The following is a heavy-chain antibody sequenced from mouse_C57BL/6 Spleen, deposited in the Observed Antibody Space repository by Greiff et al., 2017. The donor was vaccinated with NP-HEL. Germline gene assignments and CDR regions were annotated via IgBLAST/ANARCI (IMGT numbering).Heavy chain of an antibody. CDR1: GYTFTDYE. D-gene: IGHD1-1*01. CDR2: IDPETGGT. CDR3: TSYYGSSPYYAMDY. J-gene: IGHJ4*01. Sequence: QVQLQQSGAELVRPGASVTLSCKASGYTFTDYEMHWVKQTPVHSLEWIGAIDPETGGTAYNQKFKGKAILTADKSSSTAYMELRSLTSEDSAVYYCTSYYGSSPYYAMDYWGQGTSVTVSS. V-gene: IGHV1-15*01.